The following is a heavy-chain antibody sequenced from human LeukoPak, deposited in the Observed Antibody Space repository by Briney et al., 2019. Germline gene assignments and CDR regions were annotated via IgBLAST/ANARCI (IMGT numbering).Heavy chain of an antibody. J-gene: IGHJ4*02. Sequence: GGSLRLSCTVSGFTLSSYEMTWFRQAPGKGLEWVSSIGYGGADSHYADSVKGRFTISRDNSKNTLYLQLSSLRADDTAVYYCTRSIGWYGISWGQGTLVTVSS. CDR3: TRSIGWYGIS. V-gene: IGHV3-23*01. CDR2: IGYGGADS. D-gene: IGHD6-19*01. CDR1: GFTLSSYE.